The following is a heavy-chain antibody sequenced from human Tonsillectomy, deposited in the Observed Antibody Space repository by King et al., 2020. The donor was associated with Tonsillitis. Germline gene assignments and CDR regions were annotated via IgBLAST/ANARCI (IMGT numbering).Heavy chain of an antibody. J-gene: IGHJ4*02. CDR3: ARVRACSGGSCYLTLDY. CDR1: GGTFSSYA. CDR2: IIPIFGTA. Sequence: VQLVESGAEVKKPGSSVKVSCKASGGTFSSYAISWVRQAPGQGLEWMGGIIPIFGTANYAQKFQGRVTITADESTSTAYMELSSLRSEDTAGYYCARVRACSGGSCYLTLDYWGQGTLVTVSS. D-gene: IGHD2-15*01. V-gene: IGHV1-69*01.